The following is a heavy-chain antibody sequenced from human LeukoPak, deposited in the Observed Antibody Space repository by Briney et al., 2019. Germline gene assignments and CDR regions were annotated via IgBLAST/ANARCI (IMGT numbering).Heavy chain of an antibody. Sequence: GGSLRLSCAASGFTFSNYWMSWVRQAPGKGLEWVANIKQDGSEKYYVDSVKGRFTISRDNAKNSLYLQMNSLGAEDTAVYYCARGTAAIWGQGTLVTVSS. D-gene: IGHD2-2*01. J-gene: IGHJ4*02. CDR1: GFTFSNYW. V-gene: IGHV3-7*01. CDR2: IKQDGSEK. CDR3: ARGTAAI.